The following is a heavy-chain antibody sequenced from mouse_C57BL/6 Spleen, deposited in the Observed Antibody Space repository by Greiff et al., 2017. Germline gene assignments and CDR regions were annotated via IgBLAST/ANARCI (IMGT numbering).Heavy chain of an antibody. CDR3: TRASLDGYYEKDYFDY. Sequence: EVQVVESGEGLVKPGGSLKLSCAASGFTFSSYAMSWVRQTPEKRLEWVAYISSGGDYIYYADTVKGRFTISRDNARNTLYLQMSSLKSEDTAMYYCTRASLDGYYEKDYFDYWGQGTTLTVSS. J-gene: IGHJ2*01. D-gene: IGHD2-3*01. CDR2: ISSGGDYI. CDR1: GFTFSSYA. V-gene: IGHV5-9-1*02.